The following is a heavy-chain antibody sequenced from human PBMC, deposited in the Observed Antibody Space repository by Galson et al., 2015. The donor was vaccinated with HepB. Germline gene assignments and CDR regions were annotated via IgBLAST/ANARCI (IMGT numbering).Heavy chain of an antibody. V-gene: IGHV1-46*01. CDR3: ASGFIGRVSRYGMDV. CDR1: GHTFTIYY. J-gene: IGHJ6*02. Sequence: PVEVSCLASGHTFTIYYLHWVRQAPGQGLEWMGIIDPDGGSTTFAQRIQARFIMTTATSTSTVYMELSSLRSEDTAVYYCASGFIGRVSRYGMDVWGQGTTVTVSS. CDR2: IDPDGGST. D-gene: IGHD2-15*01.